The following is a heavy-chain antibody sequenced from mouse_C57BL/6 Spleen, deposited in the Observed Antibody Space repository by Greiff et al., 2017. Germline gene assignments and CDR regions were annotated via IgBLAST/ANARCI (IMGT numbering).Heavy chain of an antibody. V-gene: IGHV1-15*01. CDR2: IDPETGGT. Sequence: VQLQQSGAELVRPGASVTLSCKASGYTFTDYEMHWVKQTPVHGLEWIGAIDPETGGTAYNQKFKGKAILTADKSSSTAYMELRSHTSEDSAVYYCTRKGVITTVVGYYAMEYWGQGTSVTVSS. CDR1: GYTFTDYE. CDR3: TRKGVITTVVGYYAMEY. J-gene: IGHJ4*01. D-gene: IGHD1-1*01.